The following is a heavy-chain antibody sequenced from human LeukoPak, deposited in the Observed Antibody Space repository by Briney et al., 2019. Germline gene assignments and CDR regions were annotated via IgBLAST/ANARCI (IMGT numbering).Heavy chain of an antibody. CDR1: GFIFSSYA. D-gene: IGHD2-15*01. Sequence: GGSLRLSCAASGFIFSSYAMSWVRQAPGKGLEWVSGISGSGGSTYYADSVKGRFTISRDNSKNTLYLQMNSLRAEDTAVYYCAKAGVEVVADAFDIWGQGTMVTVSP. CDR3: AKAGVEVVADAFDI. V-gene: IGHV3-23*01. CDR2: ISGSGGST. J-gene: IGHJ3*02.